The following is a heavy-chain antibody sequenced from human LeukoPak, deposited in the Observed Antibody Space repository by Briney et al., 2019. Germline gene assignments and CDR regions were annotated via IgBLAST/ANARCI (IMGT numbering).Heavy chain of an antibody. D-gene: IGHD1-26*01. J-gene: IGHJ3*02. CDR1: GYTLTELS. CDR2: FDPADGET. CDR3: ATSTLIVGATNDAFDI. V-gene: IGHV1-24*01. Sequence: ASVKVSCKVSGYTLTELSMHWVRQAPGKGLEWMGGFDPADGETIYAQKFQGRVTMTEDTSTDTAYMELSSLRSEDTAVYYCATSTLIVGATNDAFDIWGQGTMVTVSS.